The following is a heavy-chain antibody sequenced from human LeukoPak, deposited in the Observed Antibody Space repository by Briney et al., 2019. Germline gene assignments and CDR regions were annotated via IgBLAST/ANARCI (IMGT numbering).Heavy chain of an antibody. V-gene: IGHV3-21*01. CDR2: ISSSSSYI. J-gene: IGHJ4*02. Sequence: PGGSLRLSCAASGFTFSSYSMNWVRQAPGKGLEWVSSISSSSSYIYYADSVKGRFTISRDNAKNSLYLQMNSLRAEDTAVYYCARGMFEYSSSKLDYWGQGTLVTVSS. CDR1: GFTFSSYS. D-gene: IGHD6-6*01. CDR3: ARGMFEYSSSKLDY.